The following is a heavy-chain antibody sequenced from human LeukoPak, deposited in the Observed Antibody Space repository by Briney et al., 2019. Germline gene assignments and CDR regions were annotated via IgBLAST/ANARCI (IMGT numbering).Heavy chain of an antibody. Sequence: ASVKVSCKASGYTFTSYAMNWVRQAPGQGLEWMGWINTNTGNPTYAQGFTGRFVLSLDTSVSTAYLQISSLKAEDTAVYYCARDQSSSWSSYYYMDVWGKGTTVTVSS. D-gene: IGHD6-6*01. CDR1: GYTFTSYA. V-gene: IGHV7-4-1*02. CDR2: INTNTGNP. J-gene: IGHJ6*03. CDR3: ARDQSSSWSSYYYMDV.